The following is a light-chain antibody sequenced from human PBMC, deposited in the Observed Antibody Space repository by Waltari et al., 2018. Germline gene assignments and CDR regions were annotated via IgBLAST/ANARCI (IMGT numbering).Light chain of an antibody. J-gene: IGKJ1*01. CDR2: AAS. Sequence: DIQMTQSPSSLSASVGDRVTIPCRASQSISSYLNWYQQKPGNAPTLLIYAASSLQSVGPSKFSGGGSCSDFSLTISSLLPEDFVTYYCHQSYSTSPWTFGQGTKVEIK. CDR3: HQSYSTSPWT. V-gene: IGKV1-39*01. CDR1: QSISSY.